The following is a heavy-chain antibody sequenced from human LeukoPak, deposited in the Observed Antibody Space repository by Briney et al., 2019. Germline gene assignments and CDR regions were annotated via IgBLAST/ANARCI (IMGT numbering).Heavy chain of an antibody. CDR3: AGRITIFGVVI. Sequence: PGGSLRLSCAASGFTFSSYWMSWVRQAPGKGLEWVANIKQDGSEKYYVDSVKGRFTTSRDNAKNSLYLQMNSLRAEDTAVYYRAGRITIFGVVIWGQGTLVTVSS. D-gene: IGHD3-3*01. CDR1: GFTFSSYW. CDR2: IKQDGSEK. J-gene: IGHJ4*02. V-gene: IGHV3-7*01.